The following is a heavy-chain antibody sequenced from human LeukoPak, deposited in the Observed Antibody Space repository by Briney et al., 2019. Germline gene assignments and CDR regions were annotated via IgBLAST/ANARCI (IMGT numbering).Heavy chain of an antibody. D-gene: IGHD2-15*01. CDR3: ARGPSSGGTSRLVQRDWFDP. Sequence: SETLSLTCTVSGGSISSYYWSWIRQPPGKGLEWIGYIYYSGSTNYNPSLKSRVTISVDTSKNQFSLKLSSVTAADTAVYYCARGPSSGGTSRLVQRDWFDPWGQGTLVTVSS. V-gene: IGHV4-59*08. CDR2: IYYSGST. J-gene: IGHJ5*02. CDR1: GGSISSYY.